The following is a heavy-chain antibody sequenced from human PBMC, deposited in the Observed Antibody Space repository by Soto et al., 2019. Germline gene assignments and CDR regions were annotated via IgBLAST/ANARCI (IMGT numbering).Heavy chain of an antibody. CDR2: IYYSGST. CDR3: ARMDSSSEDYYGMDV. J-gene: IGHJ6*02. V-gene: IGHV4-39*01. Sequence: SETLSLTCTVSGGSISRSSYYWGWIRQPPGKGLEWIGSIYYSGSTYYNPSLKSRVTISVDTSKDQFSLKLSSVTAADTAVYYCARMDSSSEDYYGMDVWGQGTTVTVSS. D-gene: IGHD6-6*01. CDR1: GGSISRSSYY.